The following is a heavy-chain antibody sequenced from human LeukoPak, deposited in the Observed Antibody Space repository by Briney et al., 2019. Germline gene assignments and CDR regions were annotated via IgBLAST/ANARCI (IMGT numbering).Heavy chain of an antibody. V-gene: IGHV3-23*01. J-gene: IGHJ6*03. CDR2: ISGGGGIT. Sequence: GGSLRLSCAASGFTFDSYAMTWVRQAPGKGLEWVASISGGGGITNYADSVKGRFTISRDNSKYTLFLQMNSLRAEDTAVYYCAKYGVDCSSTSCYPRYYMDVWGKGTTVTVSS. D-gene: IGHD2-2*01. CDR3: AKYGVDCSSTSCYPRYYMDV. CDR1: GFTFDSYA.